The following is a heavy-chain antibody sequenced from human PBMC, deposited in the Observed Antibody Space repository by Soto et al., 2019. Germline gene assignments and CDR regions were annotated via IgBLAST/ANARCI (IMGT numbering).Heavy chain of an antibody. CDR1: GFTFSSYA. V-gene: IGHV3-23*01. D-gene: IGHD6-6*01. Sequence: PGGSLRLSCAASGFTFSSYAMSWVRQAPGKGLEWVSAISGGGGSTYYADSVKGRFTISRDNSKNTLYLQMNSLRAEDTAVYYCARDQQLANYFDYWGQGTLVTVSS. J-gene: IGHJ4*02. CDR2: ISGGGGST. CDR3: ARDQQLANYFDY.